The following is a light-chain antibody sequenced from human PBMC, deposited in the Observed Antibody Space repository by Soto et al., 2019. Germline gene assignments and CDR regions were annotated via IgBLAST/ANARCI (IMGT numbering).Light chain of an antibody. Sequence: QSVLARPASVSGSPGQSITISCAGTSSDIGNFRLVSWYQQHPGKVPKVVMFEVNKRPSWVPNRLSGSRSGKTASLTISGLQTEDEADYYCCSYADNNTYVFGSGTKVTVL. CDR3: CSYADNNTYV. CDR1: SSDIGNFRL. J-gene: IGLJ1*01. CDR2: EVN. V-gene: IGLV2-23*02.